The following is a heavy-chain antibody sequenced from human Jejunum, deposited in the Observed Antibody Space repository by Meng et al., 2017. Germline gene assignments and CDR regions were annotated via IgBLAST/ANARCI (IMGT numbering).Heavy chain of an antibody. CDR2: IYYSGNT. CDR3: ASYDLFTGFGFDY. CDR1: GGSISSGDYY. V-gene: IGHV4-30-4*01. J-gene: IGHJ4*02. D-gene: IGHD3-9*01. Sequence: QVQLQESGPGLVKPSQTLSLTCTGLGGSISSGDYYWSWIRQPPGKGLEWIGYIYYSGNTYYNPSLKSRVTISVGTPKNQFSLKLSSVTAADTAVYYCASYDLFTGFGFDYWGQGTLVTVSS.